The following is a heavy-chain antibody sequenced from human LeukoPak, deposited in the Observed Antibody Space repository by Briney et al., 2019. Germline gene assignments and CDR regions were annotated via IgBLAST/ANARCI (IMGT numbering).Heavy chain of an antibody. D-gene: IGHD3-22*01. CDR3: ASYDSSGYPLPALKSI. V-gene: IGHV4-39*01. J-gene: IGHJ6*02. CDR2: IYYSGST. CDR1: AGSISSSSYY. Sequence: SETLSLTCTVSAGSISSSSYYWGWIRQPPGKGLEWIGRIYYSGSTYYNPSLKSRVTISVDTSKNQFSLKLSSVTAADTAVYYCASYDSSGYPLPALKSIWGQGTTVTVSS.